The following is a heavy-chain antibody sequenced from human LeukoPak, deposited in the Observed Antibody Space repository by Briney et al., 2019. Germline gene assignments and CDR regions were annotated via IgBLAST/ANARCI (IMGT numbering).Heavy chain of an antibody. Sequence: WASVKVSCKASGYTFTGYYMHWVRQAPGQGLEWMGWINPNSGGTNYAQKFQGRVTMTRDMSISTAYMELSRLRSDDTAVYYCARSSGLAWRHRNDYWGQGTLVTVSS. D-gene: IGHD3/OR15-3a*01. CDR1: GYTFTGYY. CDR2: INPNSGGT. CDR3: ARSSGLAWRHRNDY. J-gene: IGHJ4*02. V-gene: IGHV1-2*02.